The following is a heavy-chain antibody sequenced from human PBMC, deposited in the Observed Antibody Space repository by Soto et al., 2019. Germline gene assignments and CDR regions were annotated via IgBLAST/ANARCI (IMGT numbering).Heavy chain of an antibody. Sequence: PGGSLRLSCAASGFTISSAYGKLVRAARGKRVEMVGGTKSKNEGGTTDYAAPVKGRFTISRDDSKNTLYLQMNSLKTEDTAVYYCTTLGYQLLWSGYYYYYGMDVWGQGTTVTVS. D-gene: IGHD2-2*01. J-gene: IGHJ6*02. CDR3: TTLGYQLLWSGYYYYYGMDV. CDR2: TKSKNEGGTT. V-gene: IGHV3-15*07. CDR1: GFTISSAY.